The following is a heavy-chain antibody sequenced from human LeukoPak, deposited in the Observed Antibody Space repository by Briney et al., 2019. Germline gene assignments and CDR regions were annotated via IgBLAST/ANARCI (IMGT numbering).Heavy chain of an antibody. V-gene: IGHV4-61*02. CDR1: GGSISSGSYY. CDR2: IYTSGST. CDR3: AREGYYDSSGYTLFDY. D-gene: IGHD3-22*01. J-gene: IGHJ4*02. Sequence: SRTLSLTCTVSGGSISSGSYYWSWIRQPAGKGLEWIGRIYTSGSTNYNPSLKSRVTISVDTSKNQFSLKLSSVTAADTAVYYCAREGYYDSSGYTLFDYWGQGTLVTVSS.